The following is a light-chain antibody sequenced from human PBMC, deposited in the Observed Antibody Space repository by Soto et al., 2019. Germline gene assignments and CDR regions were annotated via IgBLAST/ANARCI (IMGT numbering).Light chain of an antibody. CDR2: DAS. CDR1: QSVSSY. Sequence: EIVLTQSPATLSLSPGERATLFCRASQSVSSYLAWYQQKPGQAPRLLIYDASNGATGIPARFSGSGSGTYFTLTISSLEPEDFAVYYCRQRSNWPGSFGQATKLDIK. J-gene: IGKJ2*03. CDR3: RQRSNWPGS. V-gene: IGKV3-11*01.